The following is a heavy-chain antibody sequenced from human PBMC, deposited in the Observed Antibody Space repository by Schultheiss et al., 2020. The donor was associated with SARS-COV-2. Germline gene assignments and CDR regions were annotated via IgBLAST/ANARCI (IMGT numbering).Heavy chain of an antibody. CDR2: ISGGGGTT. D-gene: IGHD3-10*01. CDR1: GFTFSSHA. V-gene: IGHV3-23*01. CDR3: AKRHSGSGSYYNPLDY. J-gene: IGHJ4*02. Sequence: GGSLRLSCVASGFTFSSHAMSWVRQAPGKGLEWVSGISGGGGTTYYADFVKGQFTISRDNSKNTLYLQMNSLRADDTAVYYCAKRHSGSGSYYNPLDYWGQGTLVTVSS.